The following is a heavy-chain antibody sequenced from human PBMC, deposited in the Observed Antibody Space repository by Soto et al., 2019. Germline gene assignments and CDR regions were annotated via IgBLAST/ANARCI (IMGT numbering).Heavy chain of an antibody. CDR3: STLSRSYPADY. CDR1: GLTFNNAW. D-gene: IGHD1-26*01. V-gene: IGHV3-15*07. Sequence: PGGSLRLSCAASGLTFNNAWMTWVRQAPGKGLEWVGRIKSTTDGGATDYAAPVKGRFTISRHDSKNTMYLQMNSLKTEDTAVYYCSTLSRSYPADYWGQGTLVTVSS. CDR2: IKSTTDGGAT. J-gene: IGHJ4*02.